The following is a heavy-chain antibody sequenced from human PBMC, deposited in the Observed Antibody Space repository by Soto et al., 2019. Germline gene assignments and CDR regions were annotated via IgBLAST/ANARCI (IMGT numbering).Heavy chain of an antibody. Sequence: PETLSLTCALSSYSISSGYYWGWIRQPPGKGLEWIGSIYHSGSTYYNPSLKSRVTISVDTSKNQFSLKLSSVTAADTAVYYCARSGDVGSGSYYGMYGSGPRNTVTV. CDR3: ARSGDVGSGSYYGMYG. CDR1: SYSISSGYY. D-gene: IGHD3-3*01. J-gene: IGHJ6*02. CDR2: IYHSGST. V-gene: IGHV4-38-2*01.